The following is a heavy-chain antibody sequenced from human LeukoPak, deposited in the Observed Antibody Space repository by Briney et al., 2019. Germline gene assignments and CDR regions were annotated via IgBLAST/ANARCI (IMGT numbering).Heavy chain of an antibody. Sequence: PGGSLRLSCAASGFTFSNYGMNWVRQAPGKGLEWVGLIKSKTDGGTTDYTAPVKGSFTISREDSKNTLYLQMNSLKTEDTAVYFCTTVRRGYYFNYWGQGNLVTVAS. J-gene: IGHJ4*02. V-gene: IGHV3-15*01. CDR2: IKSKTDGGTT. CDR1: GFTFSNYG. CDR3: TTVRRGYYFNY.